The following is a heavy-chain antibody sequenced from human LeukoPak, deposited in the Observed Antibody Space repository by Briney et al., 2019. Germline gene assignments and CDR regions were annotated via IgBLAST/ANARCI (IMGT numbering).Heavy chain of an antibody. D-gene: IGHD3-22*01. CDR2: IKEDGSEK. V-gene: IGHV3-7*05. CDR1: GFTFSNYW. J-gene: IGHJ3*02. Sequence: PGGSLRLSCAASGFTFSNYWMSWVRQAPGKGLEWVANIKEDGSEKYYVDSVKGRFTISRDNAKKSLYLQMNSLRAEDTAVYYCARPQEVYYDSSGYWVAAFDIWGQGTMVTVSS. CDR3: ARPQEVYYDSSGYWVAAFDI.